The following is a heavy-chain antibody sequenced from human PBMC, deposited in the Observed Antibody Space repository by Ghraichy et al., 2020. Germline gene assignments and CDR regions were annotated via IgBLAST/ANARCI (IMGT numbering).Heavy chain of an antibody. Sequence: GGSLRLSCAASGFTFNNHNMNWVRQAPGKGLEWVAHISSSSRNIYYADSVKGRFTISRDNAKNSLYLQMNSLRAEDTAVYYCVRDSGTWYRDYWGQGTLVTVSS. V-gene: IGHV3-48*01. CDR3: VRDSGTWYRDY. D-gene: IGHD2-15*01. J-gene: IGHJ4*02. CDR1: GFTFNNHN. CDR2: ISSSSRNI.